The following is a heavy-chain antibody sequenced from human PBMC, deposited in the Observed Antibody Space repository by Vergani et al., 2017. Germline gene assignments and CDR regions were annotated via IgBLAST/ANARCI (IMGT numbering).Heavy chain of an antibody. Sequence: QVQLVQSGAEVKKPGSSVKVSCKASGGTFSSYAISWVRQAPGQGLEWMGGIIPIFGTANYAQKFQGRVTMTRDTSISTAYMELSRLRSDDTAVYYCARSGDSSGYHNWFDPWGQGTLVTVSS. CDR3: ARSGDSSGYHNWFDP. CDR2: IIPIFGTA. D-gene: IGHD3-22*01. V-gene: IGHV1-69*06. CDR1: GGTFSSYA. J-gene: IGHJ5*02.